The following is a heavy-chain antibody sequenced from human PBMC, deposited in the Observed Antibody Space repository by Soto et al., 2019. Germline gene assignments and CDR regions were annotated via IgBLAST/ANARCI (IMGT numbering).Heavy chain of an antibody. D-gene: IGHD3-10*01. Sequence: GGSLRLSCSASGFTFSSYAMSWVRQAPGKGLEWVSAISGSGGSTYYADSVKGRFTISRDNSKNTRYLQMNSLRAEDTAVYHCAKFKGGSGSYKYYYYYGMDVWGQGTTVTVSS. CDR1: GFTFSSYA. V-gene: IGHV3-23*01. CDR2: ISGSGGST. J-gene: IGHJ6*02. CDR3: AKFKGGSGSYKYYYYYGMDV.